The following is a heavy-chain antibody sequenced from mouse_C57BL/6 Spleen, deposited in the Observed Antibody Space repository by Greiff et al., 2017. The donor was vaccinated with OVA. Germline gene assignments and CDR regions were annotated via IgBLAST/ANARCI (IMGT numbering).Heavy chain of an antibody. CDR2: IHPNSGST. CDR3: ARQLRPPDY. V-gene: IGHV1-64*01. CDR1: GYTFTSYW. J-gene: IGHJ2*01. Sequence: QVHVKQSGAELVKPGASVKLSCKASGYTFTSYWMHWVKQRPGQGLEWIGMIHPNSGSTNYNEKFKSKATLTVDKSSSTAYMQLSSLTSEDSAVYYCARQLRPPDYWGQGTTLTVSS. D-gene: IGHD3-2*02.